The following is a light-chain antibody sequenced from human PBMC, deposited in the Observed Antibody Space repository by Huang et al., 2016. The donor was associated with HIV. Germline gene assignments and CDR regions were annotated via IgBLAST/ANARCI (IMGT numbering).Light chain of an antibody. J-gene: IGKJ3*01. Sequence: DIQMTQSPSSLSASVGDRVIITCRASQSISSYLKVYQQQPGKAPNLLIYAASSLESGVPSRFSGSGSGTDFTLTIRSLQPEDFATYYCQQSYSNTFTFGAGTKVDVK. V-gene: IGKV1-39*01. CDR1: QSISSY. CDR3: QQSYSNTFT. CDR2: AAS.